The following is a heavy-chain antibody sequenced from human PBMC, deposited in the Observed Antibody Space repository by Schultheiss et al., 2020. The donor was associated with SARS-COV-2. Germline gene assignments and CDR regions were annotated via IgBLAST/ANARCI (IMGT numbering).Heavy chain of an antibody. CDR2: INSDGSST. J-gene: IGHJ4*02. V-gene: IGHV3-74*01. CDR1: GFTFSSYA. D-gene: IGHD2-15*01. Sequence: GSLRLSCAAPGFTFSSYAMSWVRQAPGKGLVWVSRINSDGSSTSYADSVKGRFTISRENAKNSLYLQMNSLRAGDTAVYYCARADCSGGSCYDYWGQGTLVTVSS. CDR3: ARADCSGGSCYDY.